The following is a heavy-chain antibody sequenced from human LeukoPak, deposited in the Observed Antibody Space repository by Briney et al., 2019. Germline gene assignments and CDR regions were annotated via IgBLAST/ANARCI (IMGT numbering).Heavy chain of an antibody. V-gene: IGHV1-18*01. J-gene: IGHJ6*02. CDR2: ICAYNGNT. D-gene: IGHD2-15*01. CDR1: RYTFTIYG. CDR3: ARDQFNGVVVAATRGGDDYYYGMDV. Sequence: ASVYVSCKASRYTFTIYGISCVRPAPGQGVEWVGWICAYNGNTNYAQNLQGRVTMTTDTSTSTAYMELRSLRYDDTAVYYCARDQFNGVVVAATRGGDDYYYGMDVWGQGTTVTVSS.